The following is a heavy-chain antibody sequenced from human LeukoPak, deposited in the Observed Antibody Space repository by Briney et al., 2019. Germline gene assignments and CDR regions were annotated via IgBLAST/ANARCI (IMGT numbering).Heavy chain of an antibody. D-gene: IGHD1-26*01. J-gene: IGHJ4*02. CDR1: GFTFSLYW. CDR3: ARVSDSGSYFHY. V-gene: IGHV3-7*01. Sequence: GGSLRLSCAASGFTFSLYWMSWVRQAPGKGLEWVANIKQDESEIYYVDSVKGRFTISRDNAKNSLYLQMNSLRAEDTAMYYCARVSDSGSYFHYWGQGSLVTVSS. CDR2: IKQDESEI.